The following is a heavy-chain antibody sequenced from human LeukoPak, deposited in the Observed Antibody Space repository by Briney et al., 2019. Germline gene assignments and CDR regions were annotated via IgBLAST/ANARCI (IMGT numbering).Heavy chain of an antibody. CDR2: INPSGGST. Sequence: ASVKVSCTASGYTFTSYYMHWVRQAPGQGLEWMGIINPSGGSTSYAQKFQGRVTMTRDTSTSTVYMELSSLRSEDTAVYYCARRYYYASSGYYLDYWGQGTLVTVSS. J-gene: IGHJ4*02. V-gene: IGHV1-46*01. D-gene: IGHD3-22*01. CDR1: GYTFTSYY. CDR3: ARRYYYASSGYYLDY.